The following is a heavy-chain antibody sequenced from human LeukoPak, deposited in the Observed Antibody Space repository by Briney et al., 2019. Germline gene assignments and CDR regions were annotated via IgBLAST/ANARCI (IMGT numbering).Heavy chain of an antibody. Sequence: ASVKVSCKASGYTFTSYGISWVRQALGQGLEWMGWISAYNGNTNYAQKLQGRVTMTTDTSTSTAYMELRSLRSDDTAVYYCAREDSSSWYYYYGMDVWGQGTTVTVSS. CDR1: GYTFTSYG. CDR2: ISAYNGNT. CDR3: AREDSSSWYYYYGMDV. V-gene: IGHV1-18*01. D-gene: IGHD6-13*01. J-gene: IGHJ6*02.